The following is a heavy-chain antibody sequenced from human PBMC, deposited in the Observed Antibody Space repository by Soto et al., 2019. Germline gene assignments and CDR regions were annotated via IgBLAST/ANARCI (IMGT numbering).Heavy chain of an antibody. V-gene: IGHV3-74*01. CDR3: ARVTSPNYVYWSGSSGVYSGMVV. J-gene: IGHJ6*01. Sequence: PGGSLRLSCAASGFTFSSYWMHWVRQAPGKGLVWVSRINSDGSSTSYADSVKGRFTISRDNAKNTLYLQMNSLRAEDTAVYYCARVTSPNYVYWSGSSGVYSGMVVWGLGTTFSV. D-gene: IGHD3-3*01. CDR2: INSDGSST. CDR1: GFTFSSYW.